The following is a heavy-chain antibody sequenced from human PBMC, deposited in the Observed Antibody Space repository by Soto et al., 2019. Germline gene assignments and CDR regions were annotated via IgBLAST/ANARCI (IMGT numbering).Heavy chain of an antibody. Sequence: PSETLSLTCTVSGGSISSYYWSWIRQPPGKGLEWIGYIYYSGSTNYNPSLKSRVTISVDTSKNQFSLKLSSVTAADTAVFYCVRDVGGYYGSGRVLGAFDIWSQGTMVTVSS. CDR2: IYYSGST. CDR1: GGSISSYY. CDR3: VRDVGGYYGSGRVLGAFDI. J-gene: IGHJ3*02. V-gene: IGHV4-59*01. D-gene: IGHD3-10*01.